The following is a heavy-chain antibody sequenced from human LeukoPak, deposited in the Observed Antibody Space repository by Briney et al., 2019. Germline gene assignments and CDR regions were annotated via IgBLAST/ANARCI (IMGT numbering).Heavy chain of an antibody. V-gene: IGHV1-2*02. Sequence: ASVKVSCKASEYTFTDYYIHWVRQAPGQGLEWMGWINPNSGGTNYAQKFQGRVTRTRDTSISTAYMELSRLRSDDTAVYYCARVRYHWQYYFDYWGQGTLVTVSS. CDR1: EYTFTDYY. CDR3: ARVRYHWQYYFDY. J-gene: IGHJ4*02. D-gene: IGHD1-14*01. CDR2: INPNSGGT.